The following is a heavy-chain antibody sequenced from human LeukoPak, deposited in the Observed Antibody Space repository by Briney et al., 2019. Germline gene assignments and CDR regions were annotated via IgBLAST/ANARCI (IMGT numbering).Heavy chain of an antibody. Sequence: ASVKVSCKASGYTFTGYYMHWVRQAPGQGLEWMGWINPNSGDTKYAQSFQGRVTITRDTSISTAYMELSSLRSEDTAVYYCARGGGRELWLRRGRYYYYMDVGGKGTTVTVSS. CDR1: GYTFTGYY. J-gene: IGHJ6*03. CDR2: INPNSGDT. D-gene: IGHD5-18*01. CDR3: ARGGGRELWLRRGRYYYYMDV. V-gene: IGHV1-2*02.